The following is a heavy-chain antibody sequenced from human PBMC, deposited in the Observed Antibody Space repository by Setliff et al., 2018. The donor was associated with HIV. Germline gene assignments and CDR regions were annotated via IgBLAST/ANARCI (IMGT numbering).Heavy chain of an antibody. CDR1: GYTFTGYY. CDR3: ARNTPGIVPRRVGFDP. D-gene: IGHD1-26*01. CDR2: VNPNSGGT. J-gene: IGHJ5*02. Sequence: ASVKVSCKASGYTFTGYYIHWVRQAPGQGLQWMGWVNPNSGGTNSAQEFQGRVTMTRDTSISTAYMELTWLKPDDTAVYYCARNTPGIVPRRVGFDPWGQGTLVTVSS. V-gene: IGHV1-2*02.